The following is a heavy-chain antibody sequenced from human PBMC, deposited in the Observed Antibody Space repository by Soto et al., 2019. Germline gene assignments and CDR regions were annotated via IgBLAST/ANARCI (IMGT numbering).Heavy chain of an antibody. J-gene: IGHJ4*02. Sequence: QVQLVQSGAEVKKPGSSVNVSCKASADTFTGYTVTWVRQAPGQGLEWVGRVIPILGASNFAQKFQGRVTISADKSTDTAYMVLNGLKSEVTAVYYCARSRGSYYSNFDSWGQGTLVTVSS. CDR2: VIPILGAS. V-gene: IGHV1-69*08. CDR3: ARSRGSYYSNFDS. D-gene: IGHD3-10*01. CDR1: ADTFTGYT.